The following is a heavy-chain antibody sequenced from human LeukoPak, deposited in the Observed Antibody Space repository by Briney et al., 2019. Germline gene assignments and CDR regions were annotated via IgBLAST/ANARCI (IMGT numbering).Heavy chain of an antibody. Sequence: GGSLRLSCAASGFTFSSYSMNWVRQAPGKGLEWVSYISSSSSTIYYADSVKGRFTISRDNSRNTLYLQMNSLRAEDTAVYYCARDRGRFLEWLTYPPDYWGQGTRVTVSS. CDR1: GFTFSSYS. D-gene: IGHD3-3*01. CDR3: ARDRGRFLEWLTYPPDY. CDR2: ISSSSSTI. V-gene: IGHV3-48*01. J-gene: IGHJ4*02.